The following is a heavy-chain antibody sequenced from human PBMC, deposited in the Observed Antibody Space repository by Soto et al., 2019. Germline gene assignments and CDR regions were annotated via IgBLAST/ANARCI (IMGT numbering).Heavy chain of an antibody. Sequence: GGSLRLSCAASGFIFSNYWMHWVRQSPGKGLLWVSHINSDGRSTNYADSVKGRFTISRDNAKNTLYLHMNSLRAEDTAFYYCVVSFYSNSGGFRPLDYWGLGTLVTVSS. CDR2: INSDGRST. V-gene: IGHV3-74*01. CDR3: VVSFYSNSGGFRPLDY. J-gene: IGHJ4*02. D-gene: IGHD2-15*01. CDR1: GFIFSNYW.